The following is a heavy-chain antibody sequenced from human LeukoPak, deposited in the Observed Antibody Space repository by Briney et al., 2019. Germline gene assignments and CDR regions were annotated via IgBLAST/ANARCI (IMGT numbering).Heavy chain of an antibody. D-gene: IGHD4-17*01. Sequence: GGSLRLSCAASGFTFSSYNMNWVRQAPGKGLEWVSYISRSSNTIYYTDSVKGRFTISGDNARNSLYLQMNSLRAEDTAVYYCARGLDYAEDYWGQGTLVTVSS. CDR3: ARGLDYAEDY. CDR1: GFTFSSYN. J-gene: IGHJ4*02. CDR2: ISRSSNTI. V-gene: IGHV3-48*01.